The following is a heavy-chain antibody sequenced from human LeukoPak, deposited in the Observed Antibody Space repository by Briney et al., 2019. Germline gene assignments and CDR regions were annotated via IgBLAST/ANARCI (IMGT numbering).Heavy chain of an antibody. Sequence: GGSLRLSCVVSGFPVSSNDMSWVRQAPGKGLEWVSVIYSAGTPYYADSVKGRFTISRDTSRNTVYLQMNSLRLEDTAMYYCERDRFYDVLTGYFYYLDVWGKGTAVTVFS. CDR2: IYSAGTP. V-gene: IGHV3-53*01. J-gene: IGHJ6*03. D-gene: IGHD3-9*01. CDR3: ERDRFYDVLTGYFYYLDV. CDR1: GFPVSSND.